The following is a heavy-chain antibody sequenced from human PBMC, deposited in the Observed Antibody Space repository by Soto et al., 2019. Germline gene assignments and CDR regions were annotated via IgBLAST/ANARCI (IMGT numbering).Heavy chain of an antibody. Sequence: GGSLRLSCAASGFTFSSYGMHWVRQAPGKGLEWVAVISYDGSNKYYADSVKGRFTISRDNSKNTLYLQMNSLRAEDTAVYYCAKDPPRNYDYVWGSYRPYYFDYWGQGTLVTVSS. CDR3: AKDPPRNYDYVWGSYRPYYFDY. D-gene: IGHD3-16*02. CDR1: GFTFSSYG. CDR2: ISYDGSNK. V-gene: IGHV3-30*18. J-gene: IGHJ4*02.